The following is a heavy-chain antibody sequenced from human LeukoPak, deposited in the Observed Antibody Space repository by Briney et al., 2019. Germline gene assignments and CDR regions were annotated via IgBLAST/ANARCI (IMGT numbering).Heavy chain of an antibody. CDR2: MNPNSGNT. CDR1: GYTFNSYD. Sequence: ASVKVSCKASGYTFNSYDINWVRQAPGQGLEWMGWMNPNSGNTGYAQKFQGRVTITRNTSISTAYMELSRLRSEDTAVYYCARDHVVHYYDSSGYYFDYWGQGTLVTVSS. D-gene: IGHD3-22*01. J-gene: IGHJ4*02. CDR3: ARDHVVHYYDSSGYYFDY. V-gene: IGHV1-8*03.